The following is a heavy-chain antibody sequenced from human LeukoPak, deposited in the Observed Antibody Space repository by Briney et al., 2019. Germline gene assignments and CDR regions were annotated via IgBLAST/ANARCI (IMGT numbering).Heavy chain of an antibody. Sequence: SETLSLICTVSGGSIVSHYWNWIRQPAGRGLEWIGRFYASGTTNTSPSLKSRVTISVDTSKNQFSLKLSSVTAADTAVYYCARLMARSGPAILYYFDYWGQGTLVTVSS. CDR1: GGSIVSHY. D-gene: IGHD2-21*02. CDR3: ARLMARSGPAILYYFDY. J-gene: IGHJ4*02. V-gene: IGHV4-4*07. CDR2: FYASGTT.